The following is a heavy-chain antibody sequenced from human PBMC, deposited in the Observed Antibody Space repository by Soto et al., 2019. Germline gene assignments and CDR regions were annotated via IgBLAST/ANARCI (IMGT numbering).Heavy chain of an antibody. Sequence: GGSLRLSCAVSGFTFSRFWMGWVRQAPGRGLEWVANIQQDGSEKYYVDSVKGRFTMSKDNVKNSLYLQMNSLGAEDTAVYYCARVSYGGYSYYFDYWGQGALVTVYS. CDR2: IQQDGSEK. V-gene: IGHV3-7*03. D-gene: IGHD4-17*01. CDR1: GFTFSRFW. J-gene: IGHJ4*02. CDR3: ARVSYGGYSYYFDY.